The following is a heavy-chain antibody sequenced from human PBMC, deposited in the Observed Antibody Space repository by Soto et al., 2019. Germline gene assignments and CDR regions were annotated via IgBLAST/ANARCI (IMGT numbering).Heavy chain of an antibody. J-gene: IGHJ6*02. CDR3: ARAGRIQNWLEDGLDV. CDR1: GGTFSSYA. D-gene: IGHD3-22*01. V-gene: IGHV1-69*06. CDR2: IIPIFGTA. Sequence: SVKVSCKASGGTFSSYAISWVRQAPGQGLEWMGGIIPIFGTANYAQKFRGRVTITADKSTSTAYMELSSLTAADAAVYYCARAGRIQNWLEDGLDVWGQGTTVTVSS.